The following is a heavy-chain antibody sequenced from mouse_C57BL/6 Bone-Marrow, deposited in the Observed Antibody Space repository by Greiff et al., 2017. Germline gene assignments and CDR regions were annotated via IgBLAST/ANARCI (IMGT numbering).Heavy chain of an antibody. J-gene: IGHJ4*01. Sequence: VQLKESGAELVKPGASVKLSCTASGFNIKDYYMHWVKQRTEQGLEWIGRIDPEDGETKYAPKFQGKATITADTSSNTAYLQLSSLTSEDTAVYYCASFITTVPGYYYAMDYWGQGTSVTVSS. CDR3: ASFITTVPGYYYAMDY. D-gene: IGHD1-1*01. V-gene: IGHV14-2*01. CDR2: IDPEDGET. CDR1: GFNIKDYY.